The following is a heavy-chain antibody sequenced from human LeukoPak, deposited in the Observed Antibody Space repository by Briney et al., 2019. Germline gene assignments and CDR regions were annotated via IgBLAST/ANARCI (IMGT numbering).Heavy chain of an antibody. D-gene: IGHD2-2*01. CDR1: GFTFDDYA. Sequence: PGRSLRLSCAASGFTFDDYAMHWVRQAPGKGLEWVSGIRWNSVSIAYADSVKVRFTISRDNAKNSLYLEMNSLRTDDTALYYCAKAIGSTSWYLGNWGQGTLVTVSS. CDR3: AKAIGSTSWYLGN. CDR2: IRWNSVSI. V-gene: IGHV3-9*01. J-gene: IGHJ4*02.